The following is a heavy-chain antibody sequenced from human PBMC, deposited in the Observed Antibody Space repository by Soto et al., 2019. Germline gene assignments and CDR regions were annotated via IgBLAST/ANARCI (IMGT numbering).Heavy chain of an antibody. CDR1: GGSISSYY. CDR3: ARESYGGNSDYYYYGMDV. J-gene: IGHJ6*02. CDR2: IYYSGST. V-gene: IGHV4-59*12. D-gene: IGHD2-21*02. Sequence: ASETLSLTCTVSGGSISSYYWSWIRQPPGKGLEWIGYIYYSGSTYYNPSLKSRVTISVDTSKNQFSLKLSSVTAADTAVYYCARESYGGNSDYYYYGMDVWGQGTTVTVSS.